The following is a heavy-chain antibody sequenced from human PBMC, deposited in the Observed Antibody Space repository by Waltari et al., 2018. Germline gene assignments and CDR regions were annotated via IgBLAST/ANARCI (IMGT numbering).Heavy chain of an antibody. CDR1: CGSISSGSYY. J-gene: IGHJ2*01. Sequence: QVQLQESGPGLVKPSQTLSLTCTVSCGSISSGSYYWSWIRQPAGKGLEWIGYIYTSGSTNYKPSLKSRVTISVDTSKNQFSLKLSSVTAADTAVYYCANLNWGSWYFDLWGRGTLVTVSS. V-gene: IGHV4-61*09. CDR3: ANLNWGSWYFDL. CDR2: IYTSGST. D-gene: IGHD7-27*01.